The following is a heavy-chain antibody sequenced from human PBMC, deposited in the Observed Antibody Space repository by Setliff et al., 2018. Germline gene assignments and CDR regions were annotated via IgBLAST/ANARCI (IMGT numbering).Heavy chain of an antibody. Sequence: PSETLSLTCTVSGGSFTGTTYYWGWIRQSPGKGLEWIGTIINSGSTYYNPSLKSRVTMSVDTSKSQLSLKLSSVTAADTAVYYCARAYYYASGNSHNYYMDVWGKGTAVTVSS. V-gene: IGHV4-39*01. D-gene: IGHD3-10*01. CDR2: IINSGST. J-gene: IGHJ6*03. CDR3: ARAYYYASGNSHNYYMDV. CDR1: GGSFTGTTYY.